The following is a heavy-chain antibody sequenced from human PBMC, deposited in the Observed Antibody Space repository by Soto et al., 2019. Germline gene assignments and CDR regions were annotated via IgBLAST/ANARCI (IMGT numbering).Heavy chain of an antibody. CDR3: ARAYCGGDCYSPPGAEYFQH. Sequence: ASVKVSCKASGGTFSSYAFSWVRQAPGQGLEWMGDIIPFFDTADYAQKFQGRVTITADESTSTAYMELSSLRSEDTAVYYCARAYCGGDCYSPPGAEYFQHWGQGTLVTVSS. D-gene: IGHD2-21*02. J-gene: IGHJ1*01. CDR2: IIPFFDTA. V-gene: IGHV1-69*13. CDR1: GGTFSSYA.